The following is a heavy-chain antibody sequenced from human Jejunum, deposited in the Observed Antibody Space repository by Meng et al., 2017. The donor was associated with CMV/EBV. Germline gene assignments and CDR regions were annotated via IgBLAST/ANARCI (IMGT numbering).Heavy chain of an antibody. CDR3: ARDVGGRDSG. CDR1: GFTVSNSY. CDR2: IYTAGST. D-gene: IGHD5-24*01. Sequence: LRLSCEVSGFTVSNSYMTWVRQAPGKGLEWVSVIYTAGSTFYADSVRGRFTISRDNAENTLYLQMNSLRDEDTAVYYCARDVGGRDSGWGQGTLVTVSS. J-gene: IGHJ4*02. V-gene: IGHV3-66*01.